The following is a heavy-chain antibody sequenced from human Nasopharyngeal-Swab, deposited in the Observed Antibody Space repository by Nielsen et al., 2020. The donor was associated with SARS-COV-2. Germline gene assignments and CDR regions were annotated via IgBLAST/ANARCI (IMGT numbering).Heavy chain of an antibody. CDR2: IYYSGST. V-gene: IGHV4-59*01. CDR1: GGSISSYY. J-gene: IGHJ3*02. D-gene: IGHD2-15*01. CDR3: AREGGYCSGGSCYYTDAFDI. Sequence: GSLRLSCTVSGGSISSYYWSWIRQPPGKGLEGIGYIYYSGSTNYNPSLKSRVTISVDTSKNQFSLKLSSVTAADTAVYYCAREGGYCSGGSCYYTDAFDIWGQGTMVTVSS.